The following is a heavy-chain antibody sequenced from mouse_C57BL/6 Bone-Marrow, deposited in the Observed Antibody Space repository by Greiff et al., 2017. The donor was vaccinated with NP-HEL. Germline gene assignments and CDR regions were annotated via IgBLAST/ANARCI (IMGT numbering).Heavy chain of an antibody. CDR2: INPNNGGT. Sequence: VQLQQSGPELVKPGASVKMSCKASGYTFTDYNMHWVKQSHGKSLEWIGYINPNNGGTSYNQKFKGKATLTVNKSSSTAYMELRSLTSEDSAVYYCARFGLWLRQTGYWYFDVWGTGTTVTVSS. J-gene: IGHJ1*03. D-gene: IGHD2-2*01. CDR3: ARFGLWLRQTGYWYFDV. CDR1: GYTFTDYN. V-gene: IGHV1-22*01.